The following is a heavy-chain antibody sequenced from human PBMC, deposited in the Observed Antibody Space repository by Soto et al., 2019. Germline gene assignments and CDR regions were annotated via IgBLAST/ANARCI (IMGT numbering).Heavy chain of an antibody. CDR1: GGTFGSDA. CDR2: IIPIFGTT. J-gene: IGHJ5*02. CDR3: ARDRTDSGYYTNWLDP. Sequence: SVQVSCKASGGTFGSDAITWVRQAPGQGLEWVGRIIPIFGTTNYAQNLQGRVTISADKSTLTSYMELHSLTSDDTALYYCARDRTDSGYYTNWLDPWGQGTQVT. D-gene: IGHD3-22*01. V-gene: IGHV1-69*06.